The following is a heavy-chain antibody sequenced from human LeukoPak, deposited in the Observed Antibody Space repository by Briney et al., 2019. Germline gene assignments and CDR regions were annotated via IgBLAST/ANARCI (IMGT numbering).Heavy chain of an antibody. CDR3: ARDGTDSYYYGMDV. D-gene: IGHD1-1*01. V-gene: IGHV3-9*01. J-gene: IGHJ6*02. Sequence: GGSLRLSCAASGFTFDDYAMNWVRHAPGKGLEWVSGISWNSVSIGYADSVKGRFTISRDNAKNSLYLQMNSLRAEDTAVYYCARDGTDSYYYGMDVWGQGTTVTVSS. CDR2: ISWNSVSI. CDR1: GFTFDDYA.